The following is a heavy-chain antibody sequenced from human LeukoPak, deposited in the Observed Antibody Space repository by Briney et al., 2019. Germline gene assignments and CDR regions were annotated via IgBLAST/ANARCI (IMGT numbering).Heavy chain of an antibody. CDR2: ISAYNGKT. CDR3: ARARGCSYGTDAFDI. CDR1: GYTFTSYG. Sequence: GASVKDSCKASGYTFTSYGISWVRQAPGQGLEWMGWISAYNGKTNYAQKLQGRVTMTTDTSTSTAYMELRSLRSDDADVYYCARARGCSYGTDAFDIWGQGTMVTVSS. D-gene: IGHD5-18*01. J-gene: IGHJ3*02. V-gene: IGHV1-18*01.